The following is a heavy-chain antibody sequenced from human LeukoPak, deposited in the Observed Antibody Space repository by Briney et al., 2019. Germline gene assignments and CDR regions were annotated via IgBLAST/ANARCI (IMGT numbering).Heavy chain of an antibody. CDR1: GGSMTYYY. D-gene: IGHD2-15*01. CDR2: IYYSGNT. Sequence: SETLSLTCTVSGGSMTYYYWTWIRQPPGKGLEWIGYIYYSGNTNYNPSLKSRVTISVDTSKDQFSLMLGSVTAADTAVFYCARQRGGYVDYWGQGTLVTVSS. J-gene: IGHJ4*02. V-gene: IGHV4-59*08. CDR3: ARQRGGYVDY.